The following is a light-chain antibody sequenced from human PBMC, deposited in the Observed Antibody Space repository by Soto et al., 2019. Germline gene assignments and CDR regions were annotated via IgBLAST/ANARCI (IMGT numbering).Light chain of an antibody. CDR3: CSYAGSYSYV. CDR2: DVS. Sequence: QADLTQLRSVSGSPGQAVTISCTGTSSDVGGYNYVSWYQEQPGKAPKLMIYDVSKRPSGVPDRFSGSKSGNTASLTISGLQAEDEADYYCCSYAGSYSYVFGTGTKVTVL. J-gene: IGLJ1*01. CDR1: SSDVGGYNY. V-gene: IGLV2-11*01.